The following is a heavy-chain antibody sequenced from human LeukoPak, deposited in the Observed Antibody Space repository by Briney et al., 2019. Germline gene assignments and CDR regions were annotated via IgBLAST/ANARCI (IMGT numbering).Heavy chain of an antibody. CDR1: GFTFSSYW. CDR2: IKQDESEK. CDR3: AKSGPMIVVVFDY. D-gene: IGHD3-22*01. J-gene: IGHJ4*02. Sequence: PGGSLRLSCAASGFTFSSYWMNWVRQAPGKGLEWVANIKQDESEKYYVDSVKGRFTISRDNAKNSLYLQMDSLRAEDTAVYYCAKSGPMIVVVFDYWGQGTLVTVSS. V-gene: IGHV3-7*03.